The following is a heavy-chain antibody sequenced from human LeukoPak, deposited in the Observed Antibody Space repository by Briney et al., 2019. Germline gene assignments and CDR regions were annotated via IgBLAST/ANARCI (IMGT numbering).Heavy chain of an antibody. CDR1: GYSISSGSY. D-gene: IGHD6-6*01. J-gene: IGHJ5*02. CDR3: ARPTARLGWFDP. CDR2: IYHSGST. Sequence: SETLSLTCTVSGYSISSGSYWGWIRQPPGKGLEWVGSIYHSGSTYHNPSLKSRVTISVDTSKNQFSLKLRSVTAADTAVYYCARPTARLGWFDPWGQGTLVTVSS. V-gene: IGHV4-38-2*02.